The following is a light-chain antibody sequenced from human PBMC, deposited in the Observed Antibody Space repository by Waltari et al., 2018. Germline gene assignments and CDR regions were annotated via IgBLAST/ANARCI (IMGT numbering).Light chain of an antibody. CDR2: GAS. CDR3: QKYERLPAT. J-gene: IGKJ1*01. V-gene: IGKV3-20*01. Sequence: EVVLTQSPSTLSLSPGERVPLSCRASQSIGRSVVWYQQRPGQSPRLLIYGASIRATGVPDRFSGSGSGTDFSLTISRLDPEDFAVYFCQKYERLPATFGQGTKVEI. CDR1: QSIGRS.